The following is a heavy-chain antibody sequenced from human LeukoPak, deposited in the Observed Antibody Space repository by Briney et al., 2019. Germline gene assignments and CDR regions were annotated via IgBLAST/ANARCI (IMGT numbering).Heavy chain of an antibody. Sequence: KTSETLSLTCTVSGGSISSYYWSWIRQPPGKGLEWIGYIDTSGSTNHNPSLKSQVTISADTSKNQFSLKLSSVTAADTAVYYCARAYSSSWSSAFDIWGQGTMVTVSS. J-gene: IGHJ3*02. CDR3: ARAYSSSWSSAFDI. D-gene: IGHD6-13*01. V-gene: IGHV4-4*09. CDR1: GGSISSYY. CDR2: IDTSGST.